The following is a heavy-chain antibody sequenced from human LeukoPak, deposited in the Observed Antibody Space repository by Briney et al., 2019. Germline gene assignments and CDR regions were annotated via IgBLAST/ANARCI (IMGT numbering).Heavy chain of an antibody. D-gene: IGHD2-2*01. CDR3: AKESFPFIPAAENWFDP. J-gene: IGHJ5*02. CDR1: GFTFSSYA. CDR2: ISGSGGST. Sequence: QPGGSLRLSCAASGFTFSSYAMSWVRQAPGKGLEWVSAISGSGGSTYYADSVKGRFTISRDNSKNTLYLQMNSLRAEDTAVYYCAKESFPFIPAAENWFDPWGQGDLVTVSS. V-gene: IGHV3-23*01.